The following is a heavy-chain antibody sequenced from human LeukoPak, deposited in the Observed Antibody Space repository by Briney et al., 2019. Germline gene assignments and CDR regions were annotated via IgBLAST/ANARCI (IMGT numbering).Heavy chain of an antibody. CDR1: GGSISSGSYY. V-gene: IGHV4-61*02. CDR2: IYTSGST. CDR3: AREFRDHGYFDL. Sequence: SQTLSLTCTVSGGSISSGSYYWSWIRQPAGKGLEWIGRIYTSGSTNYNPSLKSRVTISVDTSKNQFSLKLSSVTAADTAVYYCAREFRDHGYFDLWGRGTLVTVSS. J-gene: IGHJ2*01.